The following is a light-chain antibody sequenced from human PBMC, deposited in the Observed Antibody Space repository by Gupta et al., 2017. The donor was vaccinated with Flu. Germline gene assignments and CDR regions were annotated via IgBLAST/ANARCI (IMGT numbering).Light chain of an antibody. V-gene: IGKV4-1*01. CDR3: QQDSNAPQT. CDR1: QIVGSRSENKNY. CDR2: WVS. J-gene: IGKJ5*01. Sequence: DIVVTQSPDSLAVSLGETATINGKSSQIVGSRSENKNYLAWYQQKGGQPPKLLFYWVSAREYGVPDRFSGRGSGTDFTLTISGLQAEDVAVYFCQQDSNAPQTFGQGT.